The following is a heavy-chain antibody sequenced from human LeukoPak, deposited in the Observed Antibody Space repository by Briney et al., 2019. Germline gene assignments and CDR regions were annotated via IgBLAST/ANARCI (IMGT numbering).Heavy chain of an antibody. J-gene: IGHJ3*02. CDR1: GFTLSSYW. D-gene: IGHD3-16*02. V-gene: IGHV3-7*01. CDR2: IKQDGSEK. CDR3: ARNMITFGGVIPPFAFDI. Sequence: PGGSLRLSCAAPGFTLSSYWMSWVRQAPGKGLEWVANIKQDGSEKYYVDSVKGRFTISRDNAKNSLYLQMNSLRAEDTAVYYCARNMITFGGVIPPFAFDIWGQGTMVTVSS.